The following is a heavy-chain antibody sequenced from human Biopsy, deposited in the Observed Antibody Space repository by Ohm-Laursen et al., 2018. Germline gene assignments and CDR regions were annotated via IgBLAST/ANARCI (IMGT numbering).Heavy chain of an antibody. J-gene: IGHJ4*02. V-gene: IGHV1-69*06. CDR2: IVPLFETT. Sequence: TSVKVSCKASGYNFDIYPLFWVRQAPGQGFEWMGGIVPLFETTDSAQKFQGRVTITADRSTTTAYIELSGLTSEDTAIYYCAKAGQTSGEYVVPRHFDSWGQGTRVTVSS. CDR1: GYNFDIYP. CDR3: AKAGQTSGEYVVPRHFDS. D-gene: IGHD2-15*01.